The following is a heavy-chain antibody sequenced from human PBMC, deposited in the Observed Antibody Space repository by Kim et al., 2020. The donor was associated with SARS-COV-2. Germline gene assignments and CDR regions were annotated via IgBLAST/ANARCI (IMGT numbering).Heavy chain of an antibody. D-gene: IGHD1-26*01. CDR3: ARLQWELLRNWYFDL. CDR2: IYYSGST. V-gene: IGHV4-59*08. CDR1: GGSISSYY. Sequence: SETLSLTCTVSGGSISSYYWSWIRQPPGKGLEWIGYIYYSGSTNYNPSLKSRVTISVDTSKNQFSLKLSSVTAADTAVYYCARLQWELLRNWYFDLWGRGTLVTVSS. J-gene: IGHJ2*01.